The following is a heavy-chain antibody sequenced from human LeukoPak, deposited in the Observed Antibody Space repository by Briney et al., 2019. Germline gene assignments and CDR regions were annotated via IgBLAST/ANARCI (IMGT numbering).Heavy chain of an antibody. D-gene: IGHD4-23*01. CDR2: MRGSDGST. J-gene: IGHJ4*02. CDR3: AKDKRDGTTVVIDY. CDR1: GFTFSSFA. Sequence: PGGSLRLSCAASGFTFSSFAMSWVRQAPGKGLEWVSAMRGSDGSTYYADSVKGRFTISRDNSKNTLNLQMNSLRAEDTAVYYCAKDKRDGTTVVIDYWGQGTLVTVSS. V-gene: IGHV3-23*01.